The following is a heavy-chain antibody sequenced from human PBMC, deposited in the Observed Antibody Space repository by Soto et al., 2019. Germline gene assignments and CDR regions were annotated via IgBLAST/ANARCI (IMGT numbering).Heavy chain of an antibody. D-gene: IGHD6-6*01. V-gene: IGHV3-48*02. CDR2: ISSSSSNI. CDR1: GFTFSSYS. CDR3: ARVGIAARDATHS. J-gene: IGHJ4*02. Sequence: PGGSLRLSCAASGFTFSSYSMNWVRQAPGKGLEWVSSISSSSSNIYYADSVKGRFTISRDNAKNSLYLQMNSLRDEDTAVYHCARVGIAARDATHSLGQGTLVTVSS.